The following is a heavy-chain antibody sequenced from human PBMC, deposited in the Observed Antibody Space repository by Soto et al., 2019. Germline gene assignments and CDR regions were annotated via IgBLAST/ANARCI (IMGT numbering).Heavy chain of an antibody. J-gene: IGHJ4*02. CDR2: IYYSGNT. V-gene: IGHV4-39*01. D-gene: IGHD1-7*01. Sequence: LIRQPPGKGLEYIGNIYYSGNTYYNPSLKSRVTISVDASKNQFSLKLNSVTAADTAIYYCAHRPSPKQLTGTYFDYWGQGTLVIVFS. CDR3: AHRPSPKQLTGTYFDY.